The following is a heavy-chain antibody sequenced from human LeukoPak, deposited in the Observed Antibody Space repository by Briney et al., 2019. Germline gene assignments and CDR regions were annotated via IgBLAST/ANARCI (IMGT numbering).Heavy chain of an antibody. CDR1: GFSFSNSW. CDR3: ARDLGPHRSPPNSGAFDI. V-gene: IGHV3-7*01. J-gene: IGHJ3*02. CDR2: INEDGSQR. Sequence: GGSLRLSCAASGFSFSNSWMTWVRQAPGKGLEWVANINEDGSQRYFVDSVKGRFTFSRDNGRNSLFLQMSNLRADDTAVYYCARDLGPHRSPPNSGAFDIWGQGTMVTVSS. D-gene: IGHD1-26*01.